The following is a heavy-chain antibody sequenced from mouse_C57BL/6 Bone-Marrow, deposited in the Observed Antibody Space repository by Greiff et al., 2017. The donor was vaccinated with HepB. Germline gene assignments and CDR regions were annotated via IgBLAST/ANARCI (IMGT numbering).Heavy chain of an antibody. CDR1: GFTFSNYW. Sequence: EVMLVESGGGLVQPGGSMKLSCVVSGFTFSNYWMNWVRQSPEKGLEWVAQIRLKSDNYATHYAESVKGRFTISRDDSKNSVYLQMNNLRAEDTRIYCCTGEGLRRGYAMDYWGQGTSVTVSS. CDR2: IRLKSDNYAT. CDR3: TGEGLRRGYAMDY. D-gene: IGHD2-4*01. J-gene: IGHJ4*01. V-gene: IGHV6-3*01.